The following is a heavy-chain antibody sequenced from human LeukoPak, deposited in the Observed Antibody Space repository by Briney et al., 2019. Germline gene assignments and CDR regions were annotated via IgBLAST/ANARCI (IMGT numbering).Heavy chain of an antibody. Sequence: PSGTLYLTCAVSGGSISSSNWWSWVRQTPGKGLEWIGEIYHSGNTNYNPSLKSRVTISIDNSNVQFSLKLSSVTAADTAIYYCARRLSGWTRGFDCWGRGTLVTVSS. CDR3: ARRLSGWTRGFDC. J-gene: IGHJ4*02. V-gene: IGHV4-4*02. CDR1: GGSISSSNW. D-gene: IGHD6-19*01. CDR2: IYHSGNT.